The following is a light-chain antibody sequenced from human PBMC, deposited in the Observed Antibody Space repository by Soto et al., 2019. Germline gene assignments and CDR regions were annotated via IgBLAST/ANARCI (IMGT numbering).Light chain of an antibody. J-gene: IGLJ1*01. CDR1: SSDVGNYNY. CDR3: CSYAGGFYV. V-gene: IGLV2-8*01. CDR2: EVT. Sequence: QSALTQPPSASGSPGQSVTISCTGTSSDVGNYNYVSWFQQPPGKAPKLMIYEVTKRPSGVPDRFSGSKSGNTASLTISGLQAEDEADYYCCSYAGGFYVFGTGTKLTVL.